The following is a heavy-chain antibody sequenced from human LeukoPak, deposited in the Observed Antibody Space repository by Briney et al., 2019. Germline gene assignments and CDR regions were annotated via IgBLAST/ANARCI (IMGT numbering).Heavy chain of an antibody. J-gene: IGHJ1*01. CDR3: ARDFFGWSSLGH. V-gene: IGHV3-7*01. CDR1: GFTFRSNW. Sequence: QPGGSLRLSCAASGFTFRSNWMSWVRQAPGKGLEWVAHVQPDGSAKIYADSVKGRFTISRDNAKDSVYLQMNSLRVEDTAVYYCARDFFGWSSLGHWGQGTLVTVSS. D-gene: IGHD6-19*01. CDR2: VQPDGSAK.